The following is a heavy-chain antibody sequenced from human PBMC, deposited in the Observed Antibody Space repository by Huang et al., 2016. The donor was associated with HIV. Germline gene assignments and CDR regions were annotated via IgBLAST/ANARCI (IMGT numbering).Heavy chain of an antibody. Sequence: QVTLKESGPVLVKPTETLTLTCTVSGFSLSNARMGVSWIRQPPGKALEWLAHIFSNDEKSYSTSLKRRLTISKDTSKSQVVLTMTNVDPVDTATYYCARITYYDILTGFWAHYFDYWGQGTLVTVSS. V-gene: IGHV2-26*01. CDR1: GFSLSNARMG. D-gene: IGHD3-9*01. CDR3: ARITYYDILTGFWAHYFDY. CDR2: IFSNDEK. J-gene: IGHJ4*02.